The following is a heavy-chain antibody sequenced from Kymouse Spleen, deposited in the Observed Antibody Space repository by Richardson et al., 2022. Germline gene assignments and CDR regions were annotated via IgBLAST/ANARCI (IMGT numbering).Heavy chain of an antibody. J-gene: IGHJ6*02. Sequence: QLQLQESGPGLVKPSETLSLTCTVSGGSISSSSYYWGWIRQPPGKGLEWIGSIYYSGSTYYNPSLKSRVTISVDTSKNQFSLKLSSVTAADTAVYYCARGIVGATTNYYYGMDVWGQGTTVTVSS. V-gene: IGHV4-39*01. CDR1: GGSISSSSYY. D-gene: IGHD1-26*01. CDR2: IYYSGST. CDR3: ARGIVGATTNYYYGMDV.